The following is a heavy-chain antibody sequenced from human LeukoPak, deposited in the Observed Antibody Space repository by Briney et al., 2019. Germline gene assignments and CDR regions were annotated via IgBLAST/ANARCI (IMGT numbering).Heavy chain of an antibody. D-gene: IGHD6-13*01. V-gene: IGHV3-43*01. J-gene: IGHJ4*02. Sequence: GSLRLSCATSGFAFDDHTMHWVRQLPGKGLEWVSLISWEGSTTYYADSVKDRFTISRDTNKNSLYLQMNSLRTEDTALYHCAKARSSSWSYLESWGQGTLVTVSS. CDR2: ISWEGSTT. CDR3: AKARSSSWSYLES. CDR1: GFAFDDHT.